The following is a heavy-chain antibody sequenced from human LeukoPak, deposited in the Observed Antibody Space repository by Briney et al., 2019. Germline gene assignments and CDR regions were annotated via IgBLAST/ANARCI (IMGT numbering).Heavy chain of an antibody. J-gene: IGHJ4*02. V-gene: IGHV3-23*01. D-gene: IGHD4-11*01. CDR2: LTGDGNT. Sequence: GGSLRLSCAASGFTFTSYAMSWVRQAPGKGLEWVSVLTGDGNTYYADSVKGRFTISRDNSKNTLYLQMNSLRAEDTAVYYCAGDYSFPYWGQGTLVTVSS. CDR1: GFTFTSYA. CDR3: AGDYSFPY.